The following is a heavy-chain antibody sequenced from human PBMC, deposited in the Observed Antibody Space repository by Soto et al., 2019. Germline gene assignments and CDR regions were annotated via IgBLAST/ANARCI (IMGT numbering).Heavy chain of an antibody. CDR1: GGSISSGDYY. CDR2: IYYSGST. Sequence: SETLSLTCTVSGGSISSGDYYWSWMRQPPGKGLEWIGYIYYSGSTYYNSSLKSRVNITLGTSKNQFSLKLSSVTAADTAVYYCARDNGVGPWGQGTLVTVSS. D-gene: IGHD2-8*01. CDR3: ARDNGVGP. J-gene: IGHJ5*02. V-gene: IGHV4-30-4*01.